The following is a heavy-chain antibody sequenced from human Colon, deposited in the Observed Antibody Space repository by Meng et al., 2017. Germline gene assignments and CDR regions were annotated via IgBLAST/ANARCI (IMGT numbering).Heavy chain of an antibody. CDR1: GFTFSSYW. D-gene: IGHD6-19*01. Sequence: GESLKISCAASGFTFSSYWMSWVRQAPGKGLGGVANIKEDGSEKYYVDSVKGRFTISRDNAKNSLYLQMNSLRAEDTAVYYCARAEQWLAQNHWGQGTRVTVSS. J-gene: IGHJ5*02. CDR3: ARAEQWLAQNH. V-gene: IGHV3-7*04. CDR2: IKEDGSEK.